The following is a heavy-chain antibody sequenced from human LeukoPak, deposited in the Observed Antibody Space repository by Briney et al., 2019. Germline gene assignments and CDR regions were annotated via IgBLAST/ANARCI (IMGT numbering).Heavy chain of an antibody. J-gene: IGHJ6*03. CDR3: ARGDLFTMVRGVKYKYYYYYMDV. D-gene: IGHD3-10*01. CDR2: MNPNSGNT. Sequence: ASVKVSCKASGYTFTSYVINWVRQATGQGLEGRGWMNPNSGNTSYAQKFQGRVTITRNTSISTAYKELSSLRSEDTAVYYCARGDLFTMVRGVKYKYYYYYMDVWGKGTTVTVSS. V-gene: IGHV1-8*03. CDR1: GYTFTSYV.